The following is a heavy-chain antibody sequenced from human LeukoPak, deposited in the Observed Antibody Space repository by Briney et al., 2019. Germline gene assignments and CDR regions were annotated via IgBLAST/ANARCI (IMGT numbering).Heavy chain of an antibody. J-gene: IGHJ4*02. V-gene: IGHV1-18*01. CDR3: ASSPLGQQLAYFDY. CDR2: ISAYNGNT. Sequence: ASVKVSCKASGYTFTSYGISWVRQAPGQGLEWMGWISAYNGNTNYAQKLQGRVTMTTDTSTSTAYMELRSLRSDDTAVYYCASSPLGQQLAYFDYWAREPWSPSPQ. CDR1: GYTFTSYG. D-gene: IGHD6-13*01.